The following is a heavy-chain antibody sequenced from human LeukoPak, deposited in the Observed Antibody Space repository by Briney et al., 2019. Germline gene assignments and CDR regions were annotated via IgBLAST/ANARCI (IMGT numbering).Heavy chain of an antibody. Sequence: EGSLRLSCAVSGITFSYYAMNWVRQAPGKGLEWISYISSTGNTISYADSLKGRFTISRDDAKNSLYLEMRSLRAEDTAVYYCATDRGGGVGARGYWGQGTLVTVSS. CDR3: ATDRGGGVGARGY. CDR1: GITFSYYA. CDR2: ISSTGNTI. J-gene: IGHJ4*02. D-gene: IGHD1-26*01. V-gene: IGHV3-48*03.